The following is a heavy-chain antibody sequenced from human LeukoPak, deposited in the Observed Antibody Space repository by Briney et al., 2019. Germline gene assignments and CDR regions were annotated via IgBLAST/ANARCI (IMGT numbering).Heavy chain of an antibody. J-gene: IGHJ4*02. CDR1: GFTFDDYG. CDR3: ARDLYGEKSLDY. CDR2: INWNGGNT. V-gene: IGHV3-20*04. Sequence: GGSLRLSCAASGFTFDDYGMSWVRQAPGKGLEWVSGINWNGGNTGYADSVKGRFTISRDNAKHSLYLQMNSLRAEDTALYYCARDLYGEKSLDYWGQGTLVTVSS. D-gene: IGHD3-10*01.